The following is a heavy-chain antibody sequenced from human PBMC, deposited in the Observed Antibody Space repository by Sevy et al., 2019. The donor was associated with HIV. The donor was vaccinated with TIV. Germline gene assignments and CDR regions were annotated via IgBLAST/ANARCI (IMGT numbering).Heavy chain of an antibody. CDR1: GFTFSKYW. CDR3: ARDDGNYYFHC. J-gene: IGHJ4*02. D-gene: IGHD1-7*01. CDR2: IKQDAGQK. V-gene: IGHV3-7*01. Sequence: GGSLRLSCAASGFTFSKYWMGWVRQAPGKGLEWVANIKQDAGQKYDVDSVKGRFTISRDNAKNSLYLQMNSLRAEDTAVYFCARDDGNYYFHCWGQRTLVTVSS.